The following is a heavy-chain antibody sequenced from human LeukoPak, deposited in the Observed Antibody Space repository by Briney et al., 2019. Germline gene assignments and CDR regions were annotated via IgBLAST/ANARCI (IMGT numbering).Heavy chain of an antibody. CDR1: GGSISSYY. V-gene: IGHV4-59*01. J-gene: IGHJ4*02. D-gene: IGHD3-22*01. Sequence: PSETLSLTCTVSGGSISSYYWSWIRRPPAKGRQGMGGIYYSGSTNYNPSPKSRRTISVDTSNNQFSLKLRSLTAADTPVHYCSRDRHYYDSSGYYFDYWGQGTLVTVCS. CDR2: IYYSGST. CDR3: SRDRHYYDSSGYYFDY.